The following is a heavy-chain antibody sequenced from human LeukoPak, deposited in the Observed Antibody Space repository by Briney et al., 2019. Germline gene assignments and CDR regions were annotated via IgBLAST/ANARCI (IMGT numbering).Heavy chain of an antibody. CDR1: GGSISSGGYY. D-gene: IGHD2-21*02. Sequence: PSETLSLTCTVSGGSISSGGYYWSWIRQHPGKGLEWIGYIYYSGSTYYNPSLKSRVTISVDTSKNQFSLKLSSVTAADTAVYYCARESRCGDCYRIDYWGQGTLVTVSS. J-gene: IGHJ4*02. CDR2: IYYSGST. V-gene: IGHV4-31*03. CDR3: ARESRCGDCYRIDY.